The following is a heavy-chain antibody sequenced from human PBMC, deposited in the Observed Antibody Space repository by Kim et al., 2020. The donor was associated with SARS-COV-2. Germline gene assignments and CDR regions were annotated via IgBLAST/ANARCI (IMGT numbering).Heavy chain of an antibody. D-gene: IGHD3-16*01. CDR3: ARDLRLITFVGDPAGGWFDP. J-gene: IGHJ5*02. V-gene: IGHV4-31*03. Sequence: SETLSLTCTVSGGSISSGGYYWSWIRQHPGKGLEWIGYIYYSGSTYYNPSLKSRVTISVDTSKNQFSLKLSSVTAADTAVYYCARDLRLITFVGDPAGGWFDPWGQGTMVTVSS. CDR2: IYYSGST. CDR1: GGSISSGGYY.